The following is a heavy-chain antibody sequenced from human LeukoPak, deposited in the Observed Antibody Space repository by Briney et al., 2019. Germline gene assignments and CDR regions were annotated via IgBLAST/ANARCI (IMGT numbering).Heavy chain of an antibody. CDR1: GFTFSSYW. CDR3: ARGQRGSGWTGYYYYYMDV. V-gene: IGHV3-74*01. J-gene: IGHJ6*03. CDR2: INSDGSST. D-gene: IGHD6-19*01. Sequence: GGSLRLSCAASGFTFSSYWMHWVRQAPGKGLVWVSRINSDGSSTSYADSVKGRFTISRDNAKNTLYLQMNSLRAEDTAVYYCARGQRGSGWTGYYYYYMDVWGKGTTVTISS.